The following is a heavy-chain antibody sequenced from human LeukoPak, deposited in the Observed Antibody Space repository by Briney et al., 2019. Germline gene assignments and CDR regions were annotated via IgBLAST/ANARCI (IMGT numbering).Heavy chain of an antibody. J-gene: IGHJ4*02. V-gene: IGHV4-39*07. CDR1: GGSISSSSYY. D-gene: IGHD3-10*01. CDR2: IYYSGST. CDR3: ARDGYGSGNY. Sequence: SETLSLTCTVSGGSISSSSYYWGWIRQPPGKGLEWIGSIYYSGSTYYNPSLKSRVTISVDTSKNQFSLKLSSVTAADTAVYYCARDGYGSGNYWGQGTLVTVSS.